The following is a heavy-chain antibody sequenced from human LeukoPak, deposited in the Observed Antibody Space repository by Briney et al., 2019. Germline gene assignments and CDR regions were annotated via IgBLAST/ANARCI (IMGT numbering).Heavy chain of an antibody. V-gene: IGHV1-8*01. CDR2: MNPNSGNT. D-gene: IGHD3-22*01. CDR1: GYTFTSYD. Sequence: GASVKVSCKASGYTFTSYDINWVRQATGQGLEWMGWMNPNSGNTGYAQKFQGRVTMTRNTSISTAYMELSSLRSEDTAVYYCARGSYYDSKLRAAFDIWGQGTVVTVSS. J-gene: IGHJ3*02. CDR3: ARGSYYDSKLRAAFDI.